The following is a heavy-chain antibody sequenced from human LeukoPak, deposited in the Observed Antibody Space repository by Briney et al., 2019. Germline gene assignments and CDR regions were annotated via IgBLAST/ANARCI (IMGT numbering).Heavy chain of an antibody. CDR3: ANLRYYYDSSGEDAFDI. V-gene: IGHV3-53*01. D-gene: IGHD3-22*01. CDR2: IYSGGST. J-gene: IGHJ3*02. CDR1: GSTFSDYY. Sequence: PGGSLRLSCAASGSTFSDYYMSWIRQAPGKGLEWVSVIYSGGSTYHADSVKGRFTISRDDSKNTLYLQMNSLRAEDTAVYYCANLRYYYDSSGEDAFDIWGQGTMVTVSS.